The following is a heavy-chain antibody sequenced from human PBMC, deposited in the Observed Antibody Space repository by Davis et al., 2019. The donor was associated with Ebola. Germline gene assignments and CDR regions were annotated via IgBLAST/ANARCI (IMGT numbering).Heavy chain of an antibody. CDR3: ASTYCGGDCYAYYFDF. J-gene: IGHJ4*02. Sequence: GGSLRLSCAASGFTFSSYAMSWVRQAPGKGLEWVSAISGSGGSTYYADSVKGRFTISRDNSKNTLYLQMGSLRAEDMAVYYCASTYCGGDCYAYYFDFWGQGTLVTVSS. CDR2: ISGSGGST. V-gene: IGHV3-23*01. D-gene: IGHD2-21*02. CDR1: GFTFSSYA.